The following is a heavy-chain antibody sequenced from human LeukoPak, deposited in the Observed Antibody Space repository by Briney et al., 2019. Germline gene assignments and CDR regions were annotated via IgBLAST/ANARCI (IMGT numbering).Heavy chain of an antibody. Sequence: ASVKVSCKASGGTFSSYAISWVRQAPGQGLEWMGGIIPIFGTANYAQKSQDRVTITADESTSTAYMELSSLRSEDTAVYYCVRKASGYSGYFDYWGQGTLVTVSS. CDR2: IIPIFGTA. D-gene: IGHD3-10*01. CDR3: VRKASGYSGYFDY. CDR1: GGTFSSYA. J-gene: IGHJ4*02. V-gene: IGHV1-69*13.